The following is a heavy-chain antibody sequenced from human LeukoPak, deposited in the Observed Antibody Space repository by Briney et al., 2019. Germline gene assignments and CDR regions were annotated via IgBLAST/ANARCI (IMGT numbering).Heavy chain of an antibody. CDR1: GFTLSTYG. Sequence: PGGSLRLSCSASGFTLSTYGMHWVRQAPGKGLEWVTFIQYDGSNKYYADSVKGRFTISRDNSKNTLYLQMNSLRAEDTAVYYCAKCGAAAGSTYDYWGQGTLVTVSS. CDR3: AKCGAAAGSTYDY. CDR2: IQYDGSNK. D-gene: IGHD6-13*01. V-gene: IGHV3-30*02. J-gene: IGHJ4*02.